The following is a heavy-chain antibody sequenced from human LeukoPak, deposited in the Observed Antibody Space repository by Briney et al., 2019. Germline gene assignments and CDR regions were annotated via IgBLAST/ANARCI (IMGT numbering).Heavy chain of an antibody. CDR3: ARGRSTGYPYYFEY. CDR2: MNPNSGST. V-gene: IGHV1-8*03. Sequence: ASVKASCKASGYTFTSYDINWVRQAPGQGLEWMGWMNPNSGSTGYAQKFQGRVTITRNTSISTAYMELSGLRSEDTAVYYCARGRSTGYPYYFEYWGQGPLVPVSS. D-gene: IGHD5-12*01. J-gene: IGHJ4*02. CDR1: GYTFTSYD.